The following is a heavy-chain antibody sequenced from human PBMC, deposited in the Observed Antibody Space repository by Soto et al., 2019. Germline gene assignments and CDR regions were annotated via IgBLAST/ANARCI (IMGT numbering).Heavy chain of an antibody. CDR3: ARGLNVYYFDF. CDR2: INAGNGNT. V-gene: IGHV1-3*01. Sequence: QVQLVQSGAEVKKPGASVKVSCKASGYAFTSYSMHWVRQAPGQRLEWMGWINAGNGNTKYSQKFQGRVTITRDTSASTAYRELSSLRSEDTAVYYCARGLNVYYFDFWGQGTLVTVSS. D-gene: IGHD3-16*01. CDR1: GYAFTSYS. J-gene: IGHJ4*02.